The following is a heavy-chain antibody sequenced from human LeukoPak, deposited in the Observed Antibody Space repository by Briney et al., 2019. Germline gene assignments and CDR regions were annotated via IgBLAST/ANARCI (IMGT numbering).Heavy chain of an antibody. Sequence: ASVKVSCKASGGTFSSYAISWVRQAPGQGLEWMGWIDAGNGDTRYSQKFQGRVTITRDTSASTAYIELRSLRSEDTAMYYCARGSTSDWPLDHWGQETLVTISS. CDR3: ARGSTSDWPLDH. J-gene: IGHJ4*02. D-gene: IGHD2-2*01. CDR2: IDAGNGDT. CDR1: GGTFSSYA. V-gene: IGHV1-3*01.